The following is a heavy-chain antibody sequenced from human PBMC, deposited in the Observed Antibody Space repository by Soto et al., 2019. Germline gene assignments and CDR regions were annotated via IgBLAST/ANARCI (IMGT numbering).Heavy chain of an antibody. Sequence: ASVKVSCKASGYTFTSYGISWVRQAPGQGLEWMGWISAYNGNTNYAQKLQGRVTMTTDTSTSTAYMELRSLRSDDTAVYYCARYLGYYDFWSGYFGYYYYGLDVWGQGTTVTVSS. CDR2: ISAYNGNT. D-gene: IGHD3-3*01. J-gene: IGHJ6*02. V-gene: IGHV1-18*01. CDR3: ARYLGYYDFWSGYFGYYYYGLDV. CDR1: GYTFTSYG.